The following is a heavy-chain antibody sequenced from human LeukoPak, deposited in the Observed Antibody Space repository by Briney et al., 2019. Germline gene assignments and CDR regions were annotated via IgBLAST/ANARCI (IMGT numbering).Heavy chain of an antibody. Sequence: QPGGSLRLSCAASGFTFSSYAMHWVRQAPGKGLEWVAVISYDGSNKYYADSVKGRFTISRDNSKNTLYLQMNSLRAEDTAVYYCARYSRMRYYGSGGSSWFDPWGQGTLVTVSS. CDR2: ISYDGSNK. CDR3: ARYSRMRYYGSGGSSWFDP. CDR1: GFTFSSYA. V-gene: IGHV3-30*04. J-gene: IGHJ5*02. D-gene: IGHD3-10*01.